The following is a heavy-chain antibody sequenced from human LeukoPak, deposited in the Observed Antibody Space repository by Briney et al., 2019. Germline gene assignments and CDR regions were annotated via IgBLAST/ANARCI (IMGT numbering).Heavy chain of an antibody. Sequence: ASVKVPCKASGYIFTSYGISWVRQGPGQGLEWVGWISAYNGNTKFAPHLQDRVTMTTDTSTATAYMELRSLRLNDTAVYFCARARPGAYCGTTSCFSDYWGQGTLVTVSS. CDR2: ISAYNGNT. D-gene: IGHD2-2*01. CDR1: GYIFTSYG. CDR3: ARARPGAYCGTTSCFSDY. J-gene: IGHJ4*02. V-gene: IGHV1-18*01.